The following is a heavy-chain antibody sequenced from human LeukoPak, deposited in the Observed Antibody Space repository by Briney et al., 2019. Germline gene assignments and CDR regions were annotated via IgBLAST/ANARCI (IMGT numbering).Heavy chain of an antibody. CDR3: ARVVVLDYYGSGPAFDI. Sequence: SETLSLTCTVSGGSISSYYWSWIRQPPGKGREWIGYIYYSGSTNYNPSLKSRVTISVDTSKNQFSLKLSSVTAADTAVYYCARVVVLDYYGSGPAFDIWGQGTMVTVSS. CDR1: GGSISSYY. V-gene: IGHV4-59*01. J-gene: IGHJ3*02. CDR2: IYYSGST. D-gene: IGHD3-10*01.